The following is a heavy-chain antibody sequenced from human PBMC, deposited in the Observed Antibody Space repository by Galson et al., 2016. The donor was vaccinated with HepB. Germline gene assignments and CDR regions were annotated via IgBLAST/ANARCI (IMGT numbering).Heavy chain of an antibody. CDR2: TYYRSKWYN. D-gene: IGHD3-22*01. CDR3: AASYFDSSGYAEGFDY. CDR1: GDSVSSSSAA. J-gene: IGHJ4*02. V-gene: IGHV6-1*01. Sequence: CAISGDSVSSSSAAWNWIRQSPSRGLEWLGRTYYRSKWYNDYALSVKSRISIDPDTSKNQFSLQLNSVTPEDTAVYYCAASYFDSSGYAEGFDYWGQGTIVTVSS.